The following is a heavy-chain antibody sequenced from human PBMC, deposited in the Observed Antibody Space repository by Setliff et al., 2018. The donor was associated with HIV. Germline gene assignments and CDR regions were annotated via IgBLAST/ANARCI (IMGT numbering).Heavy chain of an antibody. CDR2: TKYDGSES. CDR3: AKDGVSDGSGSYFDY. D-gene: IGHD3-10*01. Sequence: LRLSCVASGLTFNRYWMSWVRQVPGKGLEWVSNTKYDGSESYYVDSVKGRFIASTDNARNSLFLEMNSLRAEDTAVYYCAKDGVSDGSGSYFDYWGQGTLVTVSS. V-gene: IGHV3-7*03. CDR1: GLTFNRYW. J-gene: IGHJ4*02.